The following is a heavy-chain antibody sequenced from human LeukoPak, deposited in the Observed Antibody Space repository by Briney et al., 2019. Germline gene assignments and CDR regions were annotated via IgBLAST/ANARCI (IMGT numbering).Heavy chain of an antibody. Sequence: ASVKVSCKASGYTFTGYYMHWVRQAPGQGLEWMGWISPNSGGTNYAQKFQGRVTMTRDTSISTAYMELSRLRSDDTAVYYCANSGYDLGYFDYWGQGTLVTVSS. J-gene: IGHJ4*02. V-gene: IGHV1-2*02. CDR3: ANSGYDLGYFDY. CDR2: ISPNSGGT. CDR1: GYTFTGYY. D-gene: IGHD5-12*01.